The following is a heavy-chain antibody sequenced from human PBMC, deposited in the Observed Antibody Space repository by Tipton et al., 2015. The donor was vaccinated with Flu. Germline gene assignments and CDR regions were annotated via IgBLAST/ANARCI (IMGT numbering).Heavy chain of an antibody. CDR2: IKQDGSER. V-gene: IGHV3-7*01. CDR1: GFTITANY. J-gene: IGHJ4*02. Sequence: GSLRLSCAASGFTITANYMSWVRQAPGKGLEWVANIKQDGSERYYVDSVKGRFTISRDNAKNSLFLQMNSLRAEDTAVYYCVRKGFGDYWGQGILVTVSS. D-gene: IGHD3-10*01. CDR3: VRKGFGDY.